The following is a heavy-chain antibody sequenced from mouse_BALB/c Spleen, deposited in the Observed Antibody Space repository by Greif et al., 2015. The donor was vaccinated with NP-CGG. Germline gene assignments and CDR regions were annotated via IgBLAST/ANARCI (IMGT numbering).Heavy chain of an antibody. J-gene: IGHJ4*01. V-gene: IGHV1S135*01. CDR2: IDPFNGGT. CDR3: ARPYYGNYEDAMDY. Sequence: EVQLQQSGPELMKPGASVKISCKASGYSFTSYYMHWVKQSHGKSLEWIGYIDPFNGGTSYNQKFKGKATLTVDKSSSTAYMHLSSLTSEDSAVYYCARPYYGNYEDAMDYWGQGTSVTVSS. CDR1: GYSFTSYY. D-gene: IGHD2-10*01.